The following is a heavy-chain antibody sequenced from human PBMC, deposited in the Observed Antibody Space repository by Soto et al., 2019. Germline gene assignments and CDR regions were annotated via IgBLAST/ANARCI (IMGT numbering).Heavy chain of an antibody. CDR2: IIPIFGTA. J-gene: IGHJ4*02. CDR3: AREGYGDSGKPFDY. Sequence: QVQLVQSGAEVKKPGSSVKVSCKASGGTFSSYAFSWVRQAPGQGLEWLGGIIPIFGTANYAQRFQGRVPITADESTTTAYMGLSSLRSDDTAMYYCAREGYGDSGKPFDYWGQGTLITVSS. CDR1: GGTFSSYA. V-gene: IGHV1-69*01. D-gene: IGHD4-17*01.